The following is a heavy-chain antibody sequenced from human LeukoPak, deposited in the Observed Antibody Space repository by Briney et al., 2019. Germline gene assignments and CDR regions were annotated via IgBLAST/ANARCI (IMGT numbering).Heavy chain of an antibody. D-gene: IGHD6-19*01. CDR1: GFTFSDYY. Sequence: GGSLRLSCAASGFTFSDYYMSCIRQAPGKGLEWVLYISSGGSNTNHADSVKDRFTVSRDNAKNSLYLQMNSLRADDTAVYFCARSRGAGPGAYFDSWGQGTLVIVSS. J-gene: IGHJ4*02. V-gene: IGHV3-11*03. CDR2: ISSGGSNT. CDR3: ARSRGAGPGAYFDS.